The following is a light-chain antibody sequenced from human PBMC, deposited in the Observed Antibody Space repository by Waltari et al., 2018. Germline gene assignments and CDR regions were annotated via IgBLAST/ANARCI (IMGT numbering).Light chain of an antibody. Sequence: EIVLTQSPGTLSLSPGERATLSCRASQSVIKNYLAWYQQKPGQAPRLLIDDASRRATSIPDRFSGSGSGTDFTLTISRLEPEDFAVYYCQQCSSSPLTFGGGTRLEIK. CDR2: DAS. CDR1: QSVIKNY. CDR3: QQCSSSPLT. J-gene: IGKJ4*01. V-gene: IGKV3-20*01.